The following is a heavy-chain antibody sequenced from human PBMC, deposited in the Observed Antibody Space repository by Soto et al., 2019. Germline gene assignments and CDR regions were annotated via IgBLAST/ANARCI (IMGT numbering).Heavy chain of an antibody. CDR2: IYYSGST. CDR3: ARQLDGYNSGGGY. D-gene: IGHD5-12*01. V-gene: IGHV4-39*01. J-gene: IGHJ4*02. CDR1: GGSISSSSYY. Sequence: ASETLSLTCTVSGGSISSSSYYWGWIRQPPGKGLEWIGSIYYSGSTYYNPSLKSRVTISVDTSKNQFSLKLSSVTAADTAVYYCARQLDGYNSGGGYWGQGTLVTVS.